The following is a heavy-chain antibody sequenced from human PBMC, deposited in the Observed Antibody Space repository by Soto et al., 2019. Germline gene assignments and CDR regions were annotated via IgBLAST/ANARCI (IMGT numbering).Heavy chain of an antibody. CDR1: GFSLTNNGVG. CDR3: AQRRTIYGALAY. Sequence: QITLKESGPTLVKPTQTLTLTCTFSGFSLTNNGVGVGWIRQPPGEAPEWLALIYWDDDKRYSPSLKSRLIITKDTSKIQVVRTMTNMAPVDTATYFYAQRRTIYGALAYLGQGTLVTVSS. V-gene: IGHV2-5*02. J-gene: IGHJ4*02. CDR2: IYWDDDK. D-gene: IGHD3-10*01.